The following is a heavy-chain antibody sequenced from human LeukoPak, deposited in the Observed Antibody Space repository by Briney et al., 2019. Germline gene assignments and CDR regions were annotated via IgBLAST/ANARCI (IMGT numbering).Heavy chain of an antibody. J-gene: IGHJ4*02. Sequence: PGGSLRLSCAASGFPFSSYAMHWVRQAPGKGLEWVAVISYDGSNKYYADSVKGRFTISRDNSKNTLYLQMNSLRAEDTAVYYCASNSGRDSSSWFFDYWGQGTLVTVSS. CDR2: ISYDGSNK. D-gene: IGHD6-13*01. V-gene: IGHV3-30*04. CDR3: ASNSGRDSSSWFFDY. CDR1: GFPFSSYA.